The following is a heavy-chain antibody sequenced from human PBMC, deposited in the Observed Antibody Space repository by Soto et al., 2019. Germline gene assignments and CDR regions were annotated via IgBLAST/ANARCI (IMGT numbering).Heavy chain of an antibody. CDR2: IYYSGST. CDR3: ARLYGDSFDY. CDR1: GGSISSHY. J-gene: IGHJ4*02. Sequence: SETLSLTCTVSGGSISSHYWSWIRQPPGKGLEWIGYIYYSGSTNYNPSLKSRVTTSVDTSKNQFSLKLNSVTAADTAVYYCARLYGDSFDYWGQGTLVTVSS. D-gene: IGHD4-17*01. V-gene: IGHV4-59*08.